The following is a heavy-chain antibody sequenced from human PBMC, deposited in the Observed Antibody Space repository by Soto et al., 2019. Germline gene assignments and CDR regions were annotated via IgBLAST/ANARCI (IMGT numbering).Heavy chain of an antibody. Sequence: PGGSLRLSCAASGFTFSISAMSWVRQAPGKGLEWVSAISGSGGSTYYADSVKGRFTISRDNSKNTLYLQMNSLRAEDTAVYYCAKNLIQLWLADYWGQGTLVTVSS. V-gene: IGHV3-23*01. CDR2: ISGSGGST. CDR1: GFTFSISA. CDR3: AKNLIQLWLADY. D-gene: IGHD5-18*01. J-gene: IGHJ4*02.